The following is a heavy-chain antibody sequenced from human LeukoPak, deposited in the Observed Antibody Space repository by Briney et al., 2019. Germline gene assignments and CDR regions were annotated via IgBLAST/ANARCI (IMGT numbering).Heavy chain of an antibody. CDR2: IYPSGDST. J-gene: IGHJ4*02. CDR3: AKDVVPDSGWDLDY. Sequence: GGSLRLSCAASGFTFSTYSMTWVRQGPGKGLEWVSSIYPSGDSTFYADSVKGRFTISRDNSKDTLYLQMSSLRTEDTAIYYCAKDVVPDSGWDLDYWGQGTLVTVSS. V-gene: IGHV3-23*01. D-gene: IGHD6-19*01. CDR1: GFTFSTYS.